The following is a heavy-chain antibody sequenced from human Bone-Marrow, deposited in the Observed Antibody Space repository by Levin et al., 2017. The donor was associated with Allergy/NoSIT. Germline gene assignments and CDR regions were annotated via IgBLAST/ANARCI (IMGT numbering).Heavy chain of an antibody. Sequence: GESLKISCAASGFTFSNAWMSWVRQAPGKGLEWVGRIKSKTDGGTTDYAAPVKGRFTIASEDSENTLYLQMNSLKTEDTAVYYCTTDPSGIASLGYCSSTSCYGYYYYGMDVWGQGTTVTVSS. V-gene: IGHV3-15*01. D-gene: IGHD2-2*01. J-gene: IGHJ6*02. CDR3: TTDPSGIASLGYCSSTSCYGYYYYGMDV. CDR1: GFTFSNAW. CDR2: IKSKTDGGTT.